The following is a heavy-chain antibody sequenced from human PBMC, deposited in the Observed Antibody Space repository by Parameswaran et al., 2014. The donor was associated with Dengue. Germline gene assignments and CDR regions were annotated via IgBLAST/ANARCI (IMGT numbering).Heavy chain of an antibody. V-gene: IGHV2-70*01. J-gene: IGHJ6*02. CDR2: IDWDDDK. Sequence: ARWIRQPPGKALEWLALIDWDDDKYYSTSLKTRLTISKDTSKNQVVLTMTNMDPVDTATYYCARILARRRRLGELSLHYYYYGMDVWGQGTTVTVSS. D-gene: IGHD3-16*02. CDR3: ARILARRRRLGELSLHYYYYGMDV.